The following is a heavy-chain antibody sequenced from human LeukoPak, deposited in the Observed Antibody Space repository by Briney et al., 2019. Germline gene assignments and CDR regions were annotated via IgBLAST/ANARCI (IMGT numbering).Heavy chain of an antibody. D-gene: IGHD3-10*01. CDR1: GFTFSSYW. CDR2: IKQDGSEK. Sequence: PGGSLRLACAASGFTFSSYWMSWVRQAPGKGLEWVANIKQDGSEKYYVDSVKGRFTISRDNAKNSLYLQMNSLRAEDTAVYYRARSTRRGHYYGSLYYFDYWGQRTLVTVSS. V-gene: IGHV3-7*01. CDR3: ARSTRRGHYYGSLYYFDY. J-gene: IGHJ4*02.